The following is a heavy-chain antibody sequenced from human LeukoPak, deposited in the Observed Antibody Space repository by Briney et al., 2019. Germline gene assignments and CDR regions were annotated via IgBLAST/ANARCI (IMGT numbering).Heavy chain of an antibody. D-gene: IGHD2-15*01. CDR1: GFTFRSYS. Sequence: PGGSLRLSCAASGFTFRSYSMNWVRQAPGKGLEWVSSISSSSSYIYYADSVKGRFTISRDNAKNSLYLQMNSLRAEDTAVDYCARGVHTVVVVAANNWFDPWGQGTLVTVSS. J-gene: IGHJ5*02. CDR3: ARGVHTVVVVAANNWFDP. CDR2: ISSSSSYI. V-gene: IGHV3-21*01.